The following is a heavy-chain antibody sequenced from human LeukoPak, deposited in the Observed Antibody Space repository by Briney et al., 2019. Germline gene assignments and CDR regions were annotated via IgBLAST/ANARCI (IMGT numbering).Heavy chain of an antibody. CDR3: ARDDFRWGSSSVSY. J-gene: IGHJ4*02. CDR2: ITYDGSNK. V-gene: IGHV3-30*03. CDR1: GFTFSSYG. D-gene: IGHD6-6*01. Sequence: GGSLRLSCAASGFTFSSYGMHWVRQAPGKGLEWVAVITYDGSNKYYADSVKGRFTISRDNSKNTLYLQMNSLRAEDTAVYYCARDDFRWGSSSVSYWGQGTLVTVSS.